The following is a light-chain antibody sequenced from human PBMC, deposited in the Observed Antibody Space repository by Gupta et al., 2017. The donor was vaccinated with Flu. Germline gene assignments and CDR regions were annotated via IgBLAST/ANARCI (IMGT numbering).Light chain of an antibody. CDR1: QDISNY. V-gene: IGKV1-33*01. Sequence: DIQMTQSPSSLSASVGDRVTITCQASQDISNYLNWYQQKPGKAPKLLIYDASNLETGVPSRFSGSGSGTDFTFTISRLQPEDIAKYYCQQYDNRITFGQGTRLEIK. J-gene: IGKJ5*01. CDR2: DAS. CDR3: QQYDNRIT.